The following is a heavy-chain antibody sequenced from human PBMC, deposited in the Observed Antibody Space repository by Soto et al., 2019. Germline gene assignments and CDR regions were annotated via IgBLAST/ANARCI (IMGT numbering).Heavy chain of an antibody. CDR1: GGSISSYY. V-gene: IGHV4-59*01. CDR2: IYYSGST. J-gene: IGHJ5*02. D-gene: IGHD2-21*02. CDR3: ARLFGGDCYSTHLFDP. Sequence: SETLSLTCTVSGGSISSYYWSWIRQPPGKGLEWIGYIYYSGSTNYNPSLKSRVTISVDTSKNQFSLKLSSVTAADTAVYYCARLFGGDCYSTHLFDPWGQGTLVTVSS.